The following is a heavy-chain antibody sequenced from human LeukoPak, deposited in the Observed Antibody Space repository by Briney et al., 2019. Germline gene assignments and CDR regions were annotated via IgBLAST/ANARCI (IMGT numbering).Heavy chain of an antibody. V-gene: IGHV3-30*02. Sequence: GGSLRLSCAASGFTFSSYGMHWVRQAPGKGLEWVAFIRYDGSNKYYADSVKGRFTISRHNSKNTLYLQMNSLRAEDTAVYYCAKDIGYNWNVGFDPWGQGTLVTVSS. CDR1: GFTFSSYG. D-gene: IGHD1-20*01. CDR3: AKDIGYNWNVGFDP. J-gene: IGHJ5*02. CDR2: IRYDGSNK.